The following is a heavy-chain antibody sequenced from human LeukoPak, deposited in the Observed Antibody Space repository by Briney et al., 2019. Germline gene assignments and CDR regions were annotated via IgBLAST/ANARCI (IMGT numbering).Heavy chain of an antibody. CDR1: GFTFTDYY. Sequence: LRLSCAASGFTFTDYYWSWIRQHPGKGLEWIGYIYYSGSTYYNPSLKSRVTISVDTSKNQFSLKLSSVTAADTAVYYCARGGNYFDYWGQGTLVTVSS. CDR2: IYYSGST. J-gene: IGHJ4*02. V-gene: IGHV4-31*02. CDR3: ARGGNYFDY. D-gene: IGHD3-16*01.